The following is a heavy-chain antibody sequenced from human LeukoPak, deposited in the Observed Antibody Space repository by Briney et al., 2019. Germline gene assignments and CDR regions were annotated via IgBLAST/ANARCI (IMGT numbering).Heavy chain of an antibody. Sequence: PSETLSLTCTVSGGSISSYYWCWIRQPPGKGLEWIGYIYYSGSTNYNPSLKSRVTISVATSKNQFSLKLSSVTAADTAVYYCARVGSRSGSYPDYWGQGTLVTVSS. D-gene: IGHD1-26*01. V-gene: IGHV4-59*01. CDR3: ARVGSRSGSYPDY. CDR2: IYYSGST. CDR1: GGSISSYY. J-gene: IGHJ4*02.